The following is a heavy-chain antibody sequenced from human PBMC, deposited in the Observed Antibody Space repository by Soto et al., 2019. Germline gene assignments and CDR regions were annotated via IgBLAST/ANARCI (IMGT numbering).Heavy chain of an antibody. J-gene: IGHJ4*02. Sequence: GASVKVSCKASGYTFTSYDINWVRQATGQGLEWMGWMNPNSGNTGYAQKFQGRVTMTRNTSISTAYMELSSLRSEDTAVYYCARGPLPPIYCSSTSCYDVYWGQGTLVTVSS. D-gene: IGHD2-2*01. CDR2: MNPNSGNT. CDR3: ARGPLPPIYCSSTSCYDVY. V-gene: IGHV1-8*01. CDR1: GYTFTSYD.